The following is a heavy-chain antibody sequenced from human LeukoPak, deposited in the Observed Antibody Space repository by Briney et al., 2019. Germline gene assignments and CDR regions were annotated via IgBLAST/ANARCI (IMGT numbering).Heavy chain of an antibody. CDR1: GYSISSSYY. CDR2: IYYSGST. D-gene: IGHD3-16*01. J-gene: IGHJ6*03. V-gene: IGHV4-61*01. Sequence: SETLSVTCTVSGYSISSSYYWSWIRQPPGKGVKWIRNIYYSGSTNYNPSLKSRVTISVDTSKDQFSLKLSSVTAADTAVYYCARETSQKGAHYMDVWGKGTTVTISS. CDR3: ARETSQKGAHYMDV.